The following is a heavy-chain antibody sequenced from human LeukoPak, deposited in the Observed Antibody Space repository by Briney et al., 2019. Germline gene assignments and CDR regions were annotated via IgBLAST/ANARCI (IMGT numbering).Heavy chain of an antibody. V-gene: IGHV3-48*02. D-gene: IGHD6-13*01. CDR3: ARLAAAGTGEDY. Sequence: PGRSLRLSCAASGFTFSIYSMNWVRQAPGKGLEWVSYISSSSSTLHYADSVKGRFTISRDNAKNSLYLQMNSLRDEDTAVYYCARLAAAGTGEDYWGQGTLVTVSS. J-gene: IGHJ4*02. CDR1: GFTFSIYS. CDR2: ISSSSSTL.